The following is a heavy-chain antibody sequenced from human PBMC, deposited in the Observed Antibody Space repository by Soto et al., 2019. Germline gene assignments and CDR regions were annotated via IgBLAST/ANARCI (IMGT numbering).Heavy chain of an antibody. Sequence: ETLSLTCTVSGGSISSSSYYWGWIRQPPGKGLEWFGSIYYSGSTYYNPSLKSRVTISVDTSKNHFSLKLTSVTAADTAVYYCARRYHYYYGMDVWGQGTTVTVSS. CDR2: IYYSGST. V-gene: IGHV4-39*02. CDR1: GGSISSSSYY. CDR3: ARRYHYYYGMDV. J-gene: IGHJ6*02.